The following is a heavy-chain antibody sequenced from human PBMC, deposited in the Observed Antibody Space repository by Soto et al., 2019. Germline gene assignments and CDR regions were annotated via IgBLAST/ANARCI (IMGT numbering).Heavy chain of an antibody. CDR1: GFTFSSYG. J-gene: IGHJ6*02. V-gene: IGHV3-33*01. CDR2: IWYDGSNK. D-gene: IGHD2-15*01. CDR3: ARGYFTGGSCFPADNEVYFGMDV. Sequence: QVQLVESGGGVVQPGRSLRLSCAASGFTFSSYGMHWVRQAPDKGLEWVAVIWYDGSNKYYADSVKGRFTISRDNSKNTLYLQMNRLRAEDTAVYYCARGYFTGGSCFPADNEVYFGMDVWGQGTTVNVSS.